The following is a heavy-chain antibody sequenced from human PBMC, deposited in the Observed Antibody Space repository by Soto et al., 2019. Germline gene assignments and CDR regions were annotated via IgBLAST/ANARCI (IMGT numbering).Heavy chain of an antibody. CDR2: ISAYNGNT. J-gene: IGHJ4*02. CDR3: ATSQRNYYDSSGYGYYFDY. D-gene: IGHD3-22*01. CDR1: GYTFTSYG. Sequence: ASVKVSCKASGYTFTSYGISWVRQAPGQGLEWMGWISAYNGNTNYAQKLQGRVTMTTDTSTSTAYMELRSLRSDDTAVYYCATSQRNYYDSSGYGYYFDYWGQGTLVTLSS. V-gene: IGHV1-18*01.